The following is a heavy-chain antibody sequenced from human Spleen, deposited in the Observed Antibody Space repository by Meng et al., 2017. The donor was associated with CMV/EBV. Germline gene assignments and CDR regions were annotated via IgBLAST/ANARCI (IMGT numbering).Heavy chain of an antibody. CDR2: ISDSSDDI. J-gene: IGHJ4*02. Sequence: GGSLRLSCATSGFSFNKYRMNWVRQAPGKGLEWVSHISDSSDDIYYADSVKGRFTITRDKAKNSMFLQMNSLRAEDTAVYYCARGRGSGSGKNLVYFDYWGQGALVTVSS. V-gene: IGHV3-21*01. D-gene: IGHD3-10*01. CDR1: GFSFNKYR. CDR3: ARGRGSGSGKNLVYFDY.